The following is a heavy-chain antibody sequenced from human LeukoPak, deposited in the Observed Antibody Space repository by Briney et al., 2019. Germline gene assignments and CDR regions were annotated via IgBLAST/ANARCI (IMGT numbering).Heavy chain of an antibody. J-gene: IGHJ4*02. CDR2: ISYDGSNK. V-gene: IGHV3-30-3*01. CDR3: ARATGVYFDY. D-gene: IGHD7-27*01. CDR1: GFTFSSYA. Sequence: GRSLRLSCGASGFTFSSYAMHWVRQAPGKGLEWVAVISYDGSNKYYADSVKGRFTISRDNSKNTLYLQVNSLRAEDTAVYYCARATGVYFDYWGQGTLVTVSS.